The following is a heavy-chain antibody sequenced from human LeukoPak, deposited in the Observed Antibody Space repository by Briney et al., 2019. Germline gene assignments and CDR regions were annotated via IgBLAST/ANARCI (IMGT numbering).Heavy chain of an antibody. CDR2: TFYRSNWYN. J-gene: IGHJ6*02. V-gene: IGHV6-1*01. D-gene: IGHD2-2*01. Sequence: SQALSLTFASAGDSVSSNSAAWNWIRQSPSRGLEWLGKTFYRSNWYNDYAVSVKSQITINPDTSKNQFSLQLNSVIPEDTAEYYCARGSPNLGFCSSTSCYYGMDVWGQGTTVTVSS. CDR1: GDSVSSNSAA. CDR3: ARGSPNLGFCSSTSCYYGMDV.